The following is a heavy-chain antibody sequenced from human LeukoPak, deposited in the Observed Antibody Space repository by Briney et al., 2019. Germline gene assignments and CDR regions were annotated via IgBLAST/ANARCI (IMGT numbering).Heavy chain of an antibody. CDR2: INHSGST. V-gene: IGHV4-34*01. CDR3: ARGVRYCSGGSCDMDV. Sequence: TSETLSLTCAVYGGSFRGYYWSWIRQPPGKGLEWIGEINHSGSTNYNPSLKSRVTISVDTSKNQFSLTLSSVTAADTAVYYCARGVRYCSGGSCDMDVWGQGTTVTVSS. J-gene: IGHJ6*02. D-gene: IGHD2-15*01. CDR1: GGSFRGYY.